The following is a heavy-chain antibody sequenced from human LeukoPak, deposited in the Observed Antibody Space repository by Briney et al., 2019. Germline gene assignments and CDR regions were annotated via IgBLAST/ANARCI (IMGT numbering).Heavy chain of an antibody. CDR2: IYYGGST. Sequence: SETLSLTCTVSGGSISSYYWSWIRQPPGKGLEWIGYIYYGGSTNYNPSLKSRVTISVDTSKNQFSLKLSSVTAADTAVYYCARLNYAYYYYYYMDVWGKGTTVTISS. D-gene: IGHD1-7*01. J-gene: IGHJ6*03. CDR3: ARLNYAYYYYYYMDV. CDR1: GGSISSYY. V-gene: IGHV4-59*01.